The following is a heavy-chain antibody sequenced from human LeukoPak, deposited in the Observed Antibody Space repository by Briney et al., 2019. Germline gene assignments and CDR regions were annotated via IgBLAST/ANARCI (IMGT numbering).Heavy chain of an antibody. CDR2: ISPNADRT. V-gene: IGHV3-23*01. D-gene: IGHD3-22*01. J-gene: IGHJ4*02. Sequence: GGSLRLSCAASGFTFGSYAMSWVREAPGKGLEWVSFISPNADRTSKADSVEGRFTISRDNPRNTLYLQMNSLRDDDTAVYYCAIMHGYYDGSGYWVQWGQGTLVTVSS. CDR1: GFTFGSYA. CDR3: AIMHGYYDGSGYWVQ.